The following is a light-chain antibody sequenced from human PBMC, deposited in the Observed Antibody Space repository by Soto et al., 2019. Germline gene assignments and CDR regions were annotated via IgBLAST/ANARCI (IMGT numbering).Light chain of an antibody. CDR3: QQYNDWPLT. V-gene: IGKV3-15*01. J-gene: IGKJ1*01. Sequence: VMTQSPATLSVSPGDTATLSCRASQSLGSNLGWYPQKPGQAPRLLIFAASTRATGVPARFSGSGSATEFSLTISSLQSEDFAVYFCQQYNDWPLTFGQGTKV. CDR2: AAS. CDR1: QSLGSN.